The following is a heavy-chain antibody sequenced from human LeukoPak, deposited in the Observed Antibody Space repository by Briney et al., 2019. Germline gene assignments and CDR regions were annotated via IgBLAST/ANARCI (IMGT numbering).Heavy chain of an antibody. Sequence: SETLSLTCTVSGGSISSHYWSWIRQPPGKGLEWIAYLFDSVNTKDNPSLQSRLTLSADTSKNQFSLRLSSVTAADTAVYYCATIKRGSTFGYFDFWGQGIKVTVSS. J-gene: IGHJ4*02. CDR1: GGSISSHY. CDR3: ATIKRGSTFGYFDF. CDR2: LFDSVNT. D-gene: IGHD5-18*01. V-gene: IGHV4-59*11.